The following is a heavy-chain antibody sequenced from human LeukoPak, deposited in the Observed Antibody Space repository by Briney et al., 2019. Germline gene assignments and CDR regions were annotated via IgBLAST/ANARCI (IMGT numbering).Heavy chain of an antibody. CDR3: AGEEGIAAAAAIYYYGMDV. J-gene: IGHJ6*02. D-gene: IGHD6-13*01. CDR1: GYTFTGYY. V-gene: IGHV1-2*02. Sequence: GASVKVSCKASGYTFTGYYMHWVRQAPGQGLEWMGWINPNSGGTNYAQKFQGRVTMTRDTSISTAYMELSSLRSEDTAVYYCAGEEGIAAAAAIYYYGMDVWGQGTTVTVSS. CDR2: INPNSGGT.